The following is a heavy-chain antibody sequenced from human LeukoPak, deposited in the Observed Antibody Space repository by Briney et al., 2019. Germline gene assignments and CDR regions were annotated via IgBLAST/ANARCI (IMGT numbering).Heavy chain of an antibody. CDR2: ISGSGGST. J-gene: IGHJ4*02. CDR1: GFTFSSYA. CDR3: AKVPRGYYDSSGHDY. D-gene: IGHD3-22*01. Sequence: GGSLRLSCAASGFTFSSYAMSWVRQAPGKGLEWVSAISGSGGSTYYADSVKGRFTISRDNSKNTLYPQMNSLRAEDTAVYYCAKVPRGYYDSSGHDYWGQGTLVTVSS. V-gene: IGHV3-23*01.